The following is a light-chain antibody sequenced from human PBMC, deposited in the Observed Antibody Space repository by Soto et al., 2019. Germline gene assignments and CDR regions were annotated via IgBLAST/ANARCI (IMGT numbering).Light chain of an antibody. J-gene: IGLJ1*01. Sequence: QSVLTQPASVSGSPGQSITISCTGTSSDVGGYNFVSWYQQHPGKAPKLMIYDVSNRPSGVSDRFSGSKSGNTAFLSISGLQAEDEADYFCSSYTTYTTGTTLVFGTGTKVTVL. V-gene: IGLV2-14*03. CDR1: SSDVGGYNF. CDR3: SSYTTYTTGTTLV. CDR2: DVS.